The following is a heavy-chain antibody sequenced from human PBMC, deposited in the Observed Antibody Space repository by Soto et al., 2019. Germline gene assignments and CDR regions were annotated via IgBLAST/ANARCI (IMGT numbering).Heavy chain of an antibody. V-gene: IGHV4-59*08. CDR2: IYYSGST. J-gene: IGHJ4*02. D-gene: IGHD3-22*01. Sequence: PSETLSLTCTVSGGSISSYYWSWIRQPPGKGLEWIGYIYYSGSTNYNPSLKSRVTISVDTSKNQFSLKLSSVTAADTAVYYCASNSDYYDSSGYFDYWGQGTLVTVSS. CDR3: ASNSDYYDSSGYFDY. CDR1: GGSISSYY.